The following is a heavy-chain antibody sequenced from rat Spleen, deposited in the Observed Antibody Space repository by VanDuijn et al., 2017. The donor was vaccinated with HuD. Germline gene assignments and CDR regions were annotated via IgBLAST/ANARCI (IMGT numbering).Heavy chain of an antibody. V-gene: IGHV5-31*01. D-gene: IGHD1-10*01. CDR3: ARGGNYDFDY. J-gene: IGHJ2*01. Sequence: EEQLAESGGGPVQPGESLKLSCVASGFTFNDYWMTWIRQAPGKGLEWVASITNTGNTPYSSDSVRGRFTISRDNAKNALYLQMNSLRSDDTATYYCARGGNYDFDYWGHGVMVTVSS. CDR2: ITNTGNTP. CDR1: GFTFNDYW.